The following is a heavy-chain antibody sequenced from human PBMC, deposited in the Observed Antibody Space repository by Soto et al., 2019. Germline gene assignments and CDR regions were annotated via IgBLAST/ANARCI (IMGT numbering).Heavy chain of an antibody. CDR3: ANWGDSSGYKNDY. CDR2: ISGSGGST. J-gene: IGHJ4*02. D-gene: IGHD3-22*01. V-gene: IGHV3-23*01. Sequence: PGGSLRLSCAASGFTFSSYAMSWVRQAPGKGLEWVSAISGSGGSTYYADSVKGRFTISRDNSKNTLYLQMNSLRAEDTAVYYCANWGDSSGYKNDYWGQGTLVTVSS. CDR1: GFTFSSYA.